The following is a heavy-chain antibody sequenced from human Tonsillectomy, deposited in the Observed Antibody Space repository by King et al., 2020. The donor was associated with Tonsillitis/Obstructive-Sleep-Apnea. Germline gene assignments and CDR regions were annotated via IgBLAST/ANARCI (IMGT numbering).Heavy chain of an antibody. Sequence: LTLKESGPTLVKPTQTLTLTCTFSGFSLSTSGVGVGWIRQPPGKALEWLALLYLDADKRYSPSLKSRLSITKDTSKNQVFLTMTNMDPVDTATYYCAHSPYYNWFDPWGQGTLVTVSS. CDR3: AHSPYYNWFDP. CDR2: LYLDADK. V-gene: IGHV2-5*02. J-gene: IGHJ5*02. CDR1: GFSLSTSGVG. D-gene: IGHD3-10*01.